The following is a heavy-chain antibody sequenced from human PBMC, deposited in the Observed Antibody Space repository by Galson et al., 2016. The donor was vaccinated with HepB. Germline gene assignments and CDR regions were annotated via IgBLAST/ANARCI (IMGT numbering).Heavy chain of an antibody. V-gene: IGHV5-51*01. Sequence: QSGAEVKKPGESLKISCRGSGYTFDTYWIGWVRQTPGKGLEWMGIVYPGDFDIRYSPSFQGQVTISVDKSISTAYLQWSSLTASDTAMYYCARSLTGSYDFWGAMYNYYAMDVWGQGTTVTVS. J-gene: IGHJ6*02. CDR2: VYPGDFDI. CDR3: ARSLTGSYDFWGAMYNYYAMDV. CDR1: GYTFDTYW. D-gene: IGHD3-3*01.